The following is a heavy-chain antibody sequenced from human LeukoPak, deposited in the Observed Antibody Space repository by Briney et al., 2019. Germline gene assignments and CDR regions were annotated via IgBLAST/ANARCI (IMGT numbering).Heavy chain of an antibody. J-gene: IGHJ4*02. CDR3: ARGDTMVRGVRGDYFDY. D-gene: IGHD3-10*01. V-gene: IGHV3-66*01. Sequence: GGSLRLSCAASGFTVSSNYMSWVRQAPGKGLEWVSVIYSGGSTYYADSVKGRFTISRDNSKNTLYLQMNSLRAEDTAVYYCARGDTMVRGVRGDYFDYWGQGTLVTVSS. CDR1: GFTVSSNY. CDR2: IYSGGST.